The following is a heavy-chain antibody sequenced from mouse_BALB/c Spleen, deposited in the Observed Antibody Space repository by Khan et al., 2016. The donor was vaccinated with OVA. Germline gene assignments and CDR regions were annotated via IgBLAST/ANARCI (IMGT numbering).Heavy chain of an antibody. CDR2: FYPGNGDT. J-gene: IGHJ3*01. Sequence: VQLKESGTVLARPGASVKMSCTASGFSFTSYLIPWVQQRPGQGLEWIGAFYPGNGDTTYNQKFKDKAKLTADTSANTANMELSSLTNEDSAVYYCARGGYSSFAYWGQGTLVTVSA. CDR3: ARGGYSSFAY. V-gene: IGHV1-5*01. CDR1: GFSFTSYL. D-gene: IGHD1-3*01.